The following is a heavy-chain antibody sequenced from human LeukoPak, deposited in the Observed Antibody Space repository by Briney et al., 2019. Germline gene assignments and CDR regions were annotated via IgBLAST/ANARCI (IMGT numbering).Heavy chain of an antibody. D-gene: IGHD3-10*01. Sequence: SVKVSCKISGGSVSSFALSWMRQAPGQGPEWMGGFIPILRTPKDAQKLQGRVTITTDESTDTFYMELSGLRVEDTAVYYCATPNRGHGFDIWGQGTTVTVS. V-gene: IGHV1-69*05. CDR3: ATPNRGHGFDI. J-gene: IGHJ3*02. CDR1: GGSVSSFA. CDR2: FIPILRTP.